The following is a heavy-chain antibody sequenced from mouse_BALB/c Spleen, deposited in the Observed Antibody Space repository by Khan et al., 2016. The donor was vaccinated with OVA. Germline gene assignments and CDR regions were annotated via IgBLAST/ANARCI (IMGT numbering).Heavy chain of an antibody. V-gene: IGHV5-6-3*01. J-gene: IGHJ2*01. CDR3: ARMARTIN. Sequence: EVELVESGGGLVQPGGSLKLSCAASGFTLSSYGMSWVRQTPDKRLELVATINSNGGSTYYPDSVKGRFTISRDNAKNTLYLQMSSLKSEDTAMYDCARMARTINWGQGTTLTVSS. CDR1: GFTLSSYG. CDR2: INSNGGST.